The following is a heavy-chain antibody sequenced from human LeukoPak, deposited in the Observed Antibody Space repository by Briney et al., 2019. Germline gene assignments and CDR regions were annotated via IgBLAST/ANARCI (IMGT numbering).Heavy chain of an antibody. J-gene: IGHJ4*02. V-gene: IGHV3-53*01. CDR3: ARAKKSGWYDEAFDY. CDR1: GFTVSSNY. CDR2: IYSGGST. Sequence: GGSLRLSCAASGFTVSSNYMSWVRQAPGKGLEWVSVIYSGGSTYYADSVKRRFTISRDNSKNTLYLQMNSLRAEDTAVYYCARAKKSGWYDEAFDYWGQGTLVTVSS. D-gene: IGHD6-19*01.